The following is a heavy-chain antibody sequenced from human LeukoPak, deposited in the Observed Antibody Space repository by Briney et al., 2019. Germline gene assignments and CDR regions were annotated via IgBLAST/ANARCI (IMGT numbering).Heavy chain of an antibody. D-gene: IGHD2-21*02. CDR1: GDSISSSTYY. CDR3: ARRIVSVPAIQEGNWLDP. V-gene: IGHV4-39*07. Sequence: SETLSPTCTVSGDSISSSTYYWAWIRQPPGKGLEYIGSYSGGTYYNPSLESRVTISVDTSKSQFSLKLSSVTAADTAVYYCARRIVSVPAIQEGNWLDPWGQGTLVTVPS. J-gene: IGHJ5*02. CDR2: YSGGT.